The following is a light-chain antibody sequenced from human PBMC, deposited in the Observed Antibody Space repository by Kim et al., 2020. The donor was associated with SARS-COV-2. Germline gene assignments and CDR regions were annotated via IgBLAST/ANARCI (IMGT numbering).Light chain of an antibody. CDR3: ASYDSSLNDVV. J-gene: IGLJ2*01. Sequence: QRGAISSTCGSCNISGNNDVHWYQQLPGTAPKLLIYGNGNRPSGVPDRFSGSKSGTSASLAITGLQAEDEADYYCASYDSSLNDVVFGGGTKLTVL. CDR1: SCNISGNND. V-gene: IGLV1-40*01. CDR2: GNG.